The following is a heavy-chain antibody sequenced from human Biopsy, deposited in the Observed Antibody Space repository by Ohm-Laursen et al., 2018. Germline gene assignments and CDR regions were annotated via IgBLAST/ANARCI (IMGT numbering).Heavy chain of an antibody. V-gene: IGHV3-9*01. CDR3: VKSAYSSGFWEASDY. CDR1: GFRFDDYA. Sequence: SLRLSCSASGFRFDDYAMQWVRQAPGRGLEWVSGISWSSGTIGYADSVKGRFTVSRDNAKSSLFLQMNSLRVEDTALYYCVKSAYSSGFWEASDYWGQGTLVTVSS. D-gene: IGHD6-19*01. J-gene: IGHJ4*02. CDR2: ISWSSGTI.